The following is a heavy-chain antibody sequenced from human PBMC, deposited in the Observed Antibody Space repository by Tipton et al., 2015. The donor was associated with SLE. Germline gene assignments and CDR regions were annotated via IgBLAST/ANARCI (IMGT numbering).Heavy chain of an antibody. CDR1: GFTFSSHG. V-gene: IGHV3-66*02. CDR3: ARAEGDY. CDR2: IYSDGST. J-gene: IGHJ4*02. Sequence: SLRLSCAASGFTFSSHGLTWVRRAPGKGLEWVSIIYSDGSTYYADSVKGRFTISRDNSKNTLYLQMNSLRAEDTAVYYCARAEGDYWGQGTLVIVSS.